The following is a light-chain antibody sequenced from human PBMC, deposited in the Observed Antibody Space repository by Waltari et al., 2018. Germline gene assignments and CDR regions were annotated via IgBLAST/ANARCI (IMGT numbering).Light chain of an antibody. CDR2: EDS. V-gene: IGLV3-1*01. J-gene: IGLJ1*01. CDR3: QAWDSSTFYV. Sequence: SYELTQPPSVSVSPGQTASITCSGDKLGDKYACWYQQKPGQSPGLVIYEDSKRPSGIPGRFSGSNSGNTATLTISGTQAMDEADYYCQAWDSSTFYVFGTGTKVTVL. CDR1: KLGDKY.